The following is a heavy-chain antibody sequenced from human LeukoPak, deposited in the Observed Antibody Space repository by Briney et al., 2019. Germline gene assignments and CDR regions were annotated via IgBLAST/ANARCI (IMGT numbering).Heavy chain of an antibody. CDR3: ARDPRYCSSTSCSYYYYYYMDV. V-gene: IGHV4-39*07. D-gene: IGHD2-2*01. CDR1: GGSISSSSYY. J-gene: IGHJ6*03. Sequence: SETLSLTCAVSGGSISSSSYYWGWIRQPPGKGLEWIGSIHYSGSTYYNPSLKSRVTISVDTSKNQFSLKLSSVTAADTAVYYCARDPRYCSSTSCSYYYYYYMDVWGKGTTVTVSS. CDR2: IHYSGST.